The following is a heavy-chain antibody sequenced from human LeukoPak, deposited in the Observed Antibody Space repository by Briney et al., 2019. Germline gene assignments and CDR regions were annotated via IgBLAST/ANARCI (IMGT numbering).Heavy chain of an antibody. CDR2: ISAYNGNT. J-gene: IGHJ4*02. CDR3: AKNQGSNGGGDDYPDY. D-gene: IGHD2-21*02. Sequence: ASVKVSCKASGYTFTSYGISWVRQAPGQGLEWMGWISAYNGNTNYAQKLQGRVTMTTDTSTSTAYMELRSLRSDDTAVYYCAKNQGSNGGGDDYPDYWGQGTLVNASS. CDR1: GYTFTSYG. V-gene: IGHV1-18*01.